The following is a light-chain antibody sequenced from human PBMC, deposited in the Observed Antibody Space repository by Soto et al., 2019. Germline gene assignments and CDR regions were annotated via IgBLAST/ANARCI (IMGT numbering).Light chain of an antibody. V-gene: IGKV3-15*01. CDR2: GTS. CDR1: QSVSSN. CDR3: QQYNNWPPWT. Sequence: EIVMTQSPATLSVSPGERATLSYRASQSVSSNLVWYQQKPGLAPRLLIYGTSTRATGIPARFSGSGSGTDFTLTISTLQSEDFAVYYCQQYNNWPPWTFGQGTKVEIK. J-gene: IGKJ1*01.